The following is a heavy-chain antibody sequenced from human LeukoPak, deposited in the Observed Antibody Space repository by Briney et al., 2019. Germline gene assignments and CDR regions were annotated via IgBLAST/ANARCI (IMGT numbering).Heavy chain of an antibody. J-gene: IGHJ4*02. Sequence: GGSLRLSCAASGFTFSDYYMSWIRQAPGKGLEWVSYISSSSYTNYADSVKGRFTISRDNAKNSLYLQMNSLRAEDAAVYYCARGYYPILYYFDYWGQGTLVTVSS. CDR1: GFTFSDYY. CDR2: ISSSSYT. V-gene: IGHV3-11*06. CDR3: ARGYYPILYYFDY. D-gene: IGHD3-10*01.